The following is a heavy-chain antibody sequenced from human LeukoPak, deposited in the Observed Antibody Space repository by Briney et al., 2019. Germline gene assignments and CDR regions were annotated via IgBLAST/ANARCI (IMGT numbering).Heavy chain of an antibody. CDR2: INPSGGST. Sequence: GASVKVSCKASGYTFTSYYMHWVRPAPGQGLEWKGIINPSGGSTSYAQKFQGRVTMTRDTSTSTVYMELSSLRSEDTAVYYCARDLTGATLVFDYWGQGTLVTVSS. CDR3: ARDLTGATLVFDY. D-gene: IGHD1-26*01. CDR1: GYTFTSYY. V-gene: IGHV1-46*01. J-gene: IGHJ4*02.